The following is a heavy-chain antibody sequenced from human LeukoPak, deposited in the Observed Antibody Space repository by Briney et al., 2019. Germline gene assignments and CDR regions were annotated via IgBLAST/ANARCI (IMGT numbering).Heavy chain of an antibody. D-gene: IGHD5-18*01. CDR3: ARVVDTAMVTGAGLIYYGMDV. J-gene: IGHJ6*04. CDR1: GGTFSSYA. CDR2: IIPIFGTA. V-gene: IGHV1-69*13. Sequence: SVKVSCKASGGTFSSYAISWVRQAPGQGLEWMGGIIPIFGTANYAQKFQGRVTITADESTSTAYMELSSLRSEDTAVYYCARVVDTAMVTGAGLIYYGMDVWGKGTTVTVSS.